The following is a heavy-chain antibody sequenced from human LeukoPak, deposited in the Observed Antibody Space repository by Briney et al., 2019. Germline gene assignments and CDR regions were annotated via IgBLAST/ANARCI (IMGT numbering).Heavy chain of an antibody. CDR1: GFTFSSYG. CDR3: ARDLLEGDFSSGPDY. V-gene: IGHV3-23*01. D-gene: IGHD6-19*01. CDR2: ISGSGGST. Sequence: GGTLRLSCAASGFTFSSYGMSWVRQAPGKGLEWVSAISGSGGSTYYADSVKGRFTISRDNAKNSLYLQMNSLRAGDTAVYYCARDLLEGDFSSGPDYWGQGTLVTVSS. J-gene: IGHJ4*02.